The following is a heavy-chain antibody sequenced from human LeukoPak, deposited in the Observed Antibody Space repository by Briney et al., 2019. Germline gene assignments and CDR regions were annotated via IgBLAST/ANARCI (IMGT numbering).Heavy chain of an antibody. CDR3: AREGDSYYFDY. CDR2: IYTSGST. Sequence: SEALSLTCTVSGGSISSYYWSWIRQPAGKGLEWIGRIYTSGSTNYNPSLKSRVTMSVDTSKNQFSLKPSSVTAADTAVYYRAREGDSYYFDYWGQGTLVTVSS. D-gene: IGHD2-21*02. J-gene: IGHJ4*02. CDR1: GGSISSYY. V-gene: IGHV4-4*07.